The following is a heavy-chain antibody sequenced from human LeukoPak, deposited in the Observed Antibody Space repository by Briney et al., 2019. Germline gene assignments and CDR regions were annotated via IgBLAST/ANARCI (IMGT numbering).Heavy chain of an antibody. CDR3: ARGLLAAADYFDY. CDR1: GFTVSSNY. CDR2: IYSGGRT. V-gene: IGHV3-53*04. D-gene: IGHD6-13*01. J-gene: IGHJ4*02. Sequence: GGSLRLSCAASGFTVSSNYMNWVRQAPGKGLEWVSVIYSGGRTYYADPVKGRFTISRHNSKNTLYLQMNSLRPDDTAVYYCARGLLAAADYFDYWGQGTLVTVSS.